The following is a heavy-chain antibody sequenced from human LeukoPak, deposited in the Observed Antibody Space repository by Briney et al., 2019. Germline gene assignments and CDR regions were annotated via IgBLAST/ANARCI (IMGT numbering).Heavy chain of an antibody. J-gene: IGHJ1*01. CDR2: VFYNGAT. D-gene: IGHD3-16*01. Sequence: SETLSLTCIVSGGSISSSIYYWAWVRQPPGKGLEWIGTVFYNGATQYSPSLRSRVTISIDTSTNQFSLKLTSVTAADTALYYCARDLERLDQHWGQGTLVTVSS. V-gene: IGHV4-39*07. CDR1: GGSISSSIYY. CDR3: ARDLERLDQH.